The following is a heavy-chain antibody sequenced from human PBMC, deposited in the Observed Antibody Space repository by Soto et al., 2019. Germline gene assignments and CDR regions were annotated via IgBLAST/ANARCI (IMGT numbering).Heavy chain of an antibody. D-gene: IGHD6-13*01. CDR1: GFVFTNFW. Sequence: SLRLSCEASGFVFTNFWMHWVRHVPGKGLVWVARIDTSGHSTNYAESVKGRFTISRDNAKNTVSLQMNSLRVEDTGVYYCAKDSWYFDLWSHGSQVTVSS. CDR3: AKDSWYFDL. V-gene: IGHV3-74*01. J-gene: IGHJ4*01. CDR2: IDTSGHST.